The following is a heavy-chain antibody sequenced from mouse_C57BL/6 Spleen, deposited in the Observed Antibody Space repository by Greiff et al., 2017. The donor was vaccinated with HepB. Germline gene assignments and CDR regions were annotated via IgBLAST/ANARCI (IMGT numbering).Heavy chain of an antibody. D-gene: IGHD2-3*01. J-gene: IGHJ3*01. CDR3: ARRPYDGPRAWFAY. V-gene: IGHV1-22*01. CDR1: GYTFTDYN. CDR2: INPNNGGT. Sequence: VQLKESGPELVKPGASVKMSCKASGYTFTDYNMHWVKQSHGKSLEWIGYINPNNGGTSYNQKFKGKATLTVNKSSSTAYMELRSLTSEDSAVYYCARRPYDGPRAWFAYWGQGTLVTVSA.